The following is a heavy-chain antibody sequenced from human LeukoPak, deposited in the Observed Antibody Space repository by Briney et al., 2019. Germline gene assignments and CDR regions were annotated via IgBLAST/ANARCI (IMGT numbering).Heavy chain of an antibody. Sequence: PWETLSLTCTVSGGSISSYYWSWIRQPPGKGLEWMGYSYYSGSTNYNPSLKNRVTLSVDTSKNQFSLKLSSVPAADTAVYYCARLPLYGGPASLDYWGQGTLVTVSS. V-gene: IGHV4-59*08. J-gene: IGHJ4*02. CDR1: GGSISSYY. CDR2: SYYSGST. CDR3: ARLPLYGGPASLDY. D-gene: IGHD4/OR15-4a*01.